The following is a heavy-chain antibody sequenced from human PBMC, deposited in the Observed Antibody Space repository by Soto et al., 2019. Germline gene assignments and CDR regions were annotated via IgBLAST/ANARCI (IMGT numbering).Heavy chain of an antibody. J-gene: IGHJ5*02. CDR1: GDTSSTYA. CDR2: IIPILGTP. D-gene: IGHD1-1*01. V-gene: IGHV1-69*12. Sequence: QVQLVQSGAEVQKPGSSVNVSCKASGDTSSTYAISWVRQAPGQGLEWMGGIIPILGTPNYAQRFQGKITISEDPSPRTTSMALNTGRSDATAMFNCAILPLDVDPGGQATLVIVS. CDR3: AILPLDVDP.